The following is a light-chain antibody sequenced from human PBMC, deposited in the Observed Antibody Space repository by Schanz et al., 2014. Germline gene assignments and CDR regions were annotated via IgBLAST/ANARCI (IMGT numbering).Light chain of an antibody. CDR1: QSLLHSDGKTY. J-gene: IGKJ1*01. Sequence: EIAVTQTPLSLSVTPGQPASISCKSSQSLLHSDGKTYLCWYLQKPGQPPQLLIYEVSNRFSGVPDRFSGSGSGTDFTLIISRLEPEDFAVYYCQQYGRSPWTFGQGTKVEIK. CDR3: QQYGRSPWT. CDR2: EVS. V-gene: IGKV2D-29*01.